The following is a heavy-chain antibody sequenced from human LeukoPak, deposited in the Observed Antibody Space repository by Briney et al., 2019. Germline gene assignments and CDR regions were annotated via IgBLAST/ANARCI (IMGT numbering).Heavy chain of an antibody. J-gene: IGHJ6*03. V-gene: IGHV3-15*01. CDR1: GFTFSNAW. CDR2: IKSKIDGGTT. CDR3: TTDHQTTVSPYYYYYMDV. D-gene: IGHD4-11*01. Sequence: GGSLRLSCAASGFTFSNAWMSWVRQAPGKGLEWVGRIKSKIDGGTTDYAAPVKGRFTISRDDSKNTLYLQMNSLKTEDTAVYYCTTDHQTTVSPYYYYYMDVWGKGTTVTVSS.